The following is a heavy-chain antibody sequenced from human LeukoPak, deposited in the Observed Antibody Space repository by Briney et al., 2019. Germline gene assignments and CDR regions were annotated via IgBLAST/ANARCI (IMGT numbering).Heavy chain of an antibody. V-gene: IGHV4-39*07. CDR2: INHSGST. CDR1: GDSISSGSYY. J-gene: IGHJ5*02. D-gene: IGHD6-13*01. CDR3: SRTKVCIAPCSRRFDP. Sequence: SETLSLTCTVSGDSISSGSYYWSWIRQPPGKGLEWIGEINHSGSTNYNPFLKSRVTISVDTSKNQFSLKLSSVTAADTAVYYCSRTKVCIAPCSRRFDPWGQGTLVTVSS.